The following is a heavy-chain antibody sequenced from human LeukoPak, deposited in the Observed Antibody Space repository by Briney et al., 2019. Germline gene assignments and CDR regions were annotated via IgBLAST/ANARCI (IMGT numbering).Heavy chain of an antibody. V-gene: IGHV1-3*04. CDR2: INTGNGNT. CDR1: GYTFTSYA. CDR3: ARGVATNRYYFDY. J-gene: IGHJ4*02. Sequence: ASVKVSCKASGYTFTSYAMHWVRQAPGQRLEWMGWINTGNGNTKYSQKFQGRVTITRDTSASTAYMELSSLRSEDTAVYSCARGVATNRYYFDYWGQGTLVTVSS. D-gene: IGHD5-12*01.